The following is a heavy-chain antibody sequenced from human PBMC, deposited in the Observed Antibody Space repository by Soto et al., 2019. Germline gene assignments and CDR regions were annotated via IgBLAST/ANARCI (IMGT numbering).Heavy chain of an antibody. D-gene: IGHD3-22*01. V-gene: IGHV3-30-3*01. J-gene: IGHJ4*02. Sequence: QVQVVESGGGVVQPGRSLRLSCAASGFTLSTYAMHWVRQAPGKGLEWLAVISYGGSRTHYAGSMEGRFTISRDTSKNTPYLQMNSMRPEYTAVDFCGREQNSGYYRTADYWGQGTLVTVSS. CDR2: ISYGGSRT. CDR1: GFTLSTYA. CDR3: GREQNSGYYRTADY.